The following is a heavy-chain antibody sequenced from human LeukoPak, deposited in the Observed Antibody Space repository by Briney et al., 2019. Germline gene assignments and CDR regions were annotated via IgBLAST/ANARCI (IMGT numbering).Heavy chain of an antibody. Sequence: SETLSLTCTVSGGSISSGGYYWSWIRQPPGKGLEWIGYIYHSGSTYYNPSLKSRVTISVDTSKNQFSLKLSSVTAADTAVYYCARRRRRREGDIDYWGQGTLVTVSS. D-gene: IGHD2-15*01. CDR3: ARRRRRREGDIDY. CDR2: IYHSGST. CDR1: GGSISSGGYY. J-gene: IGHJ4*02. V-gene: IGHV4-30-2*01.